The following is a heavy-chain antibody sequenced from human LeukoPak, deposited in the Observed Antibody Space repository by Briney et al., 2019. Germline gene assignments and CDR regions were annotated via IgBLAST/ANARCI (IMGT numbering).Heavy chain of an antibody. CDR1: GFTFSDYY. CDR2: ISSSGSTI. Sequence: GGSLRLPCAASGFTFSDYYMSWIRQAPGKGLEWVSYISSSGSTIYYADSVKGRFTISRDNAKNSLYLQMNSLRAEDTAVYYCARRGYCSSTSCYLVDYWGQGTLVTVSS. D-gene: IGHD2-2*01. V-gene: IGHV3-11*04. CDR3: ARRGYCSSTSCYLVDY. J-gene: IGHJ4*02.